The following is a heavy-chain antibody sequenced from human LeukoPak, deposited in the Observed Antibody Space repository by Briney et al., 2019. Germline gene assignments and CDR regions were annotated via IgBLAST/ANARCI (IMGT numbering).Heavy chain of an antibody. V-gene: IGHV3-11*04. Sequence: GGSLRLSSAASGFTFSDYYMSWIRQAPGKGLERCSYISSSGSTIYYADSVKGRFTISRDNAKNSLYLQMNSLRAEDTAVYYCARRGYCSSTSCSNTGYYFDYWGQGTLVTVSS. D-gene: IGHD2-2*01. J-gene: IGHJ4*02. CDR2: ISSSGSTI. CDR3: ARRGYCSSTSCSNTGYYFDY. CDR1: GFTFSDYY.